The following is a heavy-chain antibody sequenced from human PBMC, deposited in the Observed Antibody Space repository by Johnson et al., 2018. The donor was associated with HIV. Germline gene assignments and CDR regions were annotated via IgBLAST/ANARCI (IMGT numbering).Heavy chain of an antibody. D-gene: IGHD3-22*01. CDR1: GFTFSNAW. CDR3: TSERGRYYDSSNDAFDI. Sequence: MLLVESGGGVQRPGGSLRLSCAASGFTFSNAWMSWVRQAPGKGLEWVGRIKSKTDGGTTDYAAPVKGRFTISRDDSKNTLYLQMNSLKTEDTAVYYCTSERGRYYDSSNDAFDIWGQGTMVTVSS. J-gene: IGHJ3*02. CDR2: IKSKTDGGTT. V-gene: IGHV3-15*01.